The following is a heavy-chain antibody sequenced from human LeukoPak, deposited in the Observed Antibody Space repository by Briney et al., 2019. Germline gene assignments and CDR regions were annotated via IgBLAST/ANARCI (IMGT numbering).Heavy chain of an antibody. CDR3: AKRMAPGGYSYPFQH. Sequence: GGSLRLSCAASGFTFSSYAMSWVRQAPGKGLEWVSAISGSGGSTYYADSVKGRFTISRDNSKNTLYLQMNSLRAEDTAVHYCAKRMAPGGYSYPFQHWGQGTLVTVSS. D-gene: IGHD5-18*01. CDR2: ISGSGGST. V-gene: IGHV3-23*01. J-gene: IGHJ1*01. CDR1: GFTFSSYA.